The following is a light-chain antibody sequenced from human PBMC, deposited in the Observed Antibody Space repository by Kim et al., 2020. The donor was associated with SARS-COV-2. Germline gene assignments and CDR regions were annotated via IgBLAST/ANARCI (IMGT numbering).Light chain of an antibody. CDR3: QQYSSYPLT. CDR1: QSISSW. CDR2: EVS. J-gene: IGKJ4*01. Sequence: DIQMTQSPSTLSASVGDRVTITCRASQSISSWLAWYQQKAGHAPKLLMYEVSTLESGVPSTFSGSGSGTEFTLTISSLQPDDFATYYCQQYSSYPLTFGGGTKVDIK. V-gene: IGKV1-5*03.